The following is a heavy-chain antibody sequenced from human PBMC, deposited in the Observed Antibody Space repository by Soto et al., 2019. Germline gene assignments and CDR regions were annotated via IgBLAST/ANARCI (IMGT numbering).Heavy chain of an antibody. J-gene: IGHJ4*02. V-gene: IGHV4-30-4*01. D-gene: IGHD2-15*01. CDR3: ARYGSGECNRGSCYSPFDH. Sequence: PSETLSLTCTVSGRSISSVNYYWSWIRQPPGKGLEWFGYIYYSGSTYYNPSLRSRVTISVDTSKNQFSLKLSSVTAADTAVYYCARYGSGECNRGSCYSPFDHWGQGTLVTVS. CDR2: IYYSGST. CDR1: GRSISSVNYY.